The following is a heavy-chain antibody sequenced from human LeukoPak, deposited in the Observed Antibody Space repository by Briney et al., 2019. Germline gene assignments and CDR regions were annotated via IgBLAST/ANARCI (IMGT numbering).Heavy chain of an antibody. D-gene: IGHD3-10*01. CDR3: ARLSSGRTLDY. J-gene: IGHJ4*02. V-gene: IGHV1-2*02. Sequence: ASVKVSCKASGYTFTGYYMHWVRQAPGQGLEWMGWINVNSGDTKYTQKFQGGVRMTRDTSISTVYMELYRLTFDDTAMYYCARLSSGRTLDYWGRGTLVTVSS. CDR1: GYTFTGYY. CDR2: INVNSGDT.